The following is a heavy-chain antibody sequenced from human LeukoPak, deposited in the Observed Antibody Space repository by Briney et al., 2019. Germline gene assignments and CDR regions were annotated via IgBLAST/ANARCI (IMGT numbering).Heavy chain of an antibody. Sequence: KFQGRVTITRDTSASTAYMELSSLRSEDTAVYYCATGAGGSYRFPDYWGQGTLVTVSS. V-gene: IGHV1-3*01. CDR3: ATGAGGSYRFPDY. J-gene: IGHJ4*02. D-gene: IGHD1-26*01.